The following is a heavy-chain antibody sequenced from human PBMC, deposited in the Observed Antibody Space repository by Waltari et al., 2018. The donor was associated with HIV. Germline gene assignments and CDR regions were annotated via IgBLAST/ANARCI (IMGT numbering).Heavy chain of an antibody. Sequence: EVQLVESGGGLVQPGGSLRLSCAASGFTFRSYAMSWVRQAPGEGLDWVAASTGSGISSDYADSVKGRFTISRDDSTKTLFLQMNSLRVEDTAVYYCARRETDRSGSFDYWGQGTLVTVSS. CDR1: GFTFRSYA. CDR3: ARRETDRSGSFDY. D-gene: IGHD1-26*01. V-gene: IGHV3-23*04. CDR2: STGSGISS. J-gene: IGHJ4*02.